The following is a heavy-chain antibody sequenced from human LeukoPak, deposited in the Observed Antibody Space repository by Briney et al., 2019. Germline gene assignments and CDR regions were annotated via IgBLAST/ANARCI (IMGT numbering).Heavy chain of an antibody. J-gene: IGHJ4*02. Sequence: GGSLRLSCATSGFTFNNNAMSWVRQAPGKGLEWVSAINGGGDATEYADSVKGRFTISRDNSKNTLYLQMNSLRAEDTAVFYCAKLFYSSGMYHFDYWGQGTLVTVSS. CDR1: GFTFNNNA. CDR2: INGGGDAT. CDR3: AKLFYSSGMYHFDY. D-gene: IGHD3-10*01. V-gene: IGHV3-23*01.